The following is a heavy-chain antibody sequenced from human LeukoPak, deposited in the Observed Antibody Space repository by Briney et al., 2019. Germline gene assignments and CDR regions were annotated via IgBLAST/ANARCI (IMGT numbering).Heavy chain of an antibody. CDR3: ARGGEYCSGGSCYSSDNWFDP. CDR1: GGSISSSSYY. Sequence: SETLSLTCTVSGGSISSSSYYWGWIRQPPGKGLEWIGSIYYSGSTYYNPSLKSRVTISVDTSKNQFSLKLSSVTAADTAVYYCARGGEYCSGGSCYSSDNWFDPWGQGTLVTVSS. D-gene: IGHD2-15*01. V-gene: IGHV4-39*07. CDR2: IYYSGST. J-gene: IGHJ5*02.